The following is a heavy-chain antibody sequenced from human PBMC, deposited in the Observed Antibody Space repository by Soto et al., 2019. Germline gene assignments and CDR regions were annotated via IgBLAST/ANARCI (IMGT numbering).Heavy chain of an antibody. V-gene: IGHV4-31*03. D-gene: IGHD3-22*01. CDR3: ARDYASSNYPFDY. CDR2: IYYSGRT. Sequence: QVQLQESGPGLVKPSQTLSLTCTVSGGSIRSDAYYWSWIRQHPGKGLEWIGYIYYSGRTYYNPSLKRRLTISVATSKNQFPLKLTSVTAADTAVYYCARDYASSNYPFDYWGQETLVPLSS. CDR1: GGSIRSDAYY. J-gene: IGHJ4*02.